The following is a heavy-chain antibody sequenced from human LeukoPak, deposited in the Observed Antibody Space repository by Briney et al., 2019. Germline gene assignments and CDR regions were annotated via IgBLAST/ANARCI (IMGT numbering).Heavy chain of an antibody. D-gene: IGHD4-11*01. V-gene: IGHV4-34*01. CDR3: ARDGTVTILDY. J-gene: IGHJ4*02. Sequence: SETLSLTCAVYGGSFSGYYWSWIRQPPGKGLEWIGEINHSGSTNYNPSLESRVTISVDTSKNQFSLKLSSVTAADTAVYYCARDGTVTILDYWGQGTLVTVSS. CDR2: INHSGST. CDR1: GGSFSGYY.